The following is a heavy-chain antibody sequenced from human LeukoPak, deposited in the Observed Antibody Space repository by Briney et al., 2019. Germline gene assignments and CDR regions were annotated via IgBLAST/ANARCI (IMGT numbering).Heavy chain of an antibody. CDR2: ISDSGGRT. Sequence: GESLRLSCAVSGITLSNYGMSWVRQAPGKGLGWVAGISDSGGRTNYADSVKGRFTISRDNPKNTLYLQMNSLRAEDTAVYYCAKRGVVIRVILVGFHKEAYYFDSWGQGALVTVSS. CDR1: GITLSNYG. J-gene: IGHJ4*02. V-gene: IGHV3-23*01. CDR3: AKRGVVIRVILVGFHKEAYYFDS. D-gene: IGHD3-22*01.